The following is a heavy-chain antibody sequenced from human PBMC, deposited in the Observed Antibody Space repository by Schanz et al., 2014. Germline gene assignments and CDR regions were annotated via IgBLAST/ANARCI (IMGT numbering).Heavy chain of an antibody. J-gene: IGHJ3*02. D-gene: IGHD3-10*01. Sequence: QLMQSGSEVRKPGASVKVSCKASGYIFGSHGMTWVRQAPGQGPELMGWINAHTGNTQYAQKFQGRVNMTRDTATTTVHLELTRRRTDDTAIYYCARVHIATYHYNSPGAFDIWGQGTRVTVSS. CDR1: GYIFGSHG. CDR2: INAHTGNT. CDR3: ARVHIATYHYNSPGAFDI. V-gene: IGHV1-18*01.